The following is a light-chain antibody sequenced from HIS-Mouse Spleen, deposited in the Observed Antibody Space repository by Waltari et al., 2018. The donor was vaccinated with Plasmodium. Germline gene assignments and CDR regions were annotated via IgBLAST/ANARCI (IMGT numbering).Light chain of an antibody. CDR1: QSVSSN. Sequence: EIVMTQSPATLSVSPGERATLSCRASQSVSSNLAWYQHKPGQAPRLLIYGASTRATGIPARFSGIGSGTEFTLTISSLQSEDFAVYYCQQYNNWSFTFGPGTKVDIK. V-gene: IGKV3-15*01. CDR2: GAS. CDR3: QQYNNWSFT. J-gene: IGKJ3*01.